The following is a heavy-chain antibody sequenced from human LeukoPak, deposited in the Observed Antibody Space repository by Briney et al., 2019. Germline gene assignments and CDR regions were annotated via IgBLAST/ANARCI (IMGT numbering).Heavy chain of an antibody. CDR1: GGSIFSYY. D-gene: IGHD2-21*01. Sequence: SETLSLTCTVSGGSIFSYYWSWIRQPPGKGLEWLGYIYYSGSTNYNPSLKSRVTISVDTSKNQFSLRVSSVTAADTAVYYCARHLNNCGDDCYIFDYWGQGTLVTVSS. CDR3: ARHLNNCGDDCYIFDY. CDR2: IYYSGST. V-gene: IGHV4-59*08. J-gene: IGHJ4*02.